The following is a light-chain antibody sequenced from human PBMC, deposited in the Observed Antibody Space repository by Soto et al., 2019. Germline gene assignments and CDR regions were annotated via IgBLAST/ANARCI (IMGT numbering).Light chain of an antibody. CDR1: QSVSNNY. CDR2: GAS. Sequence: EVVLTQSPGTLSLSPRERATLSCRASQSVSNNYLAWYQHKPGQAPRLLIYGASNRAPGIPDRFSGSGSGPVFTLTISRLEPEDFAVYYCQQYAASPRTFDQGTLVEVK. J-gene: IGKJ1*01. V-gene: IGKV3-20*01. CDR3: QQYAASPRT.